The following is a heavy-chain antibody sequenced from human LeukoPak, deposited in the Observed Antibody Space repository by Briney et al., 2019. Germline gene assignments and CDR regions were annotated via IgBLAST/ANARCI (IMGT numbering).Heavy chain of an antibody. D-gene: IGHD3-10*01. CDR1: GFTFSSYS. CDR2: ISSSSSTI. CDR3: ARGPAYGSRSDYLDY. V-gene: IGHV3-48*01. Sequence: GGSLRLSCAASGFTFSSYSMNWVRQAPGKGLEWVSYISSSSSTIYYADSVKGRFTISRDNSKSSLYLQMNSLRVEDTAVYYCARGPAYGSRSDYLDYWGQGTLVTVSS. J-gene: IGHJ4*02.